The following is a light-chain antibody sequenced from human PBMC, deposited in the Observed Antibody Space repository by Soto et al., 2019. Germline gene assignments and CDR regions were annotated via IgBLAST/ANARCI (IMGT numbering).Light chain of an antibody. CDR2: AAS. V-gene: IGKV1-16*02. J-gene: IGKJ3*01. Sequence: DIQMTQSPSSLSASVGDRVTITCRASQDISNSLAWFQQKPGRAPKSLIYAASSLHSGVPSKFSGSGSGPDFTLTINSLQPEDVASYYCQQYKTYPFTFGPGTKVEIK. CDR3: QQYKTYPFT. CDR1: QDISNS.